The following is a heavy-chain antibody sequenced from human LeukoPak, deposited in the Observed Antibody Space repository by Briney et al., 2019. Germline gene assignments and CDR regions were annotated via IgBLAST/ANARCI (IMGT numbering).Heavy chain of an antibody. J-gene: IGHJ5*02. Sequence: ASVKVSCKASGYTFTGYYMHWVRQAPGQGLEWMGWINPNSGDTKYAQKFQGRVTMTRDTSISTAYMELSRLRSDDTAVYYCARDHGGDWFDPWGQGTLVIVSS. D-gene: IGHD3-10*01. CDR2: INPNSGDT. V-gene: IGHV1-2*02. CDR1: GYTFTGYY. CDR3: ARDHGGDWFDP.